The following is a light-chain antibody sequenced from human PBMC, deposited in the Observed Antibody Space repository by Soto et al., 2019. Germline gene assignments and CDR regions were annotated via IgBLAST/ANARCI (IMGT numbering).Light chain of an antibody. V-gene: IGKV3-20*01. CDR1: QSVSSNF. CDR2: AAS. J-gene: IGKJ3*01. Sequence: EIVLTQSPGTLSLSPGERATLSCRASQSVSSNFLAWYQQKPGQAPRLLMYAASSRATGIPDRFSGAGAGTDFTLTISRLEPEDFALYYCQQYGDSPFTVGPGTKLDSK. CDR3: QQYGDSPFT.